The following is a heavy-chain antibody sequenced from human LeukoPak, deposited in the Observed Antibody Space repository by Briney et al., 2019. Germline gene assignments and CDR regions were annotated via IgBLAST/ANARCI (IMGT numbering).Heavy chain of an antibody. CDR3: ARDSSSDSYYDSSGYYCDY. Sequence: ASLKVSCKASGYTFTSYGISWVRQAPGQGLEWMGWISTYNGKTNYAQNLQGRVTVTTDTSTSTAYMELRSLRSDDTAVYYCARDSSSDSYYDSSGYYCDYWGQGTLVTVSS. V-gene: IGHV1-18*01. CDR2: ISTYNGKT. D-gene: IGHD3-22*01. J-gene: IGHJ4*02. CDR1: GYTFTSYG.